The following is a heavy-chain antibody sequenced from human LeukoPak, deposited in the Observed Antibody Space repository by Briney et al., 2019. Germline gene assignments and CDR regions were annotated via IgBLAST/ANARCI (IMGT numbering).Heavy chain of an antibody. CDR3: ASPYYDFISAAFDI. J-gene: IGHJ3*02. Sequence: ASVKVSCKASGYAFIRYDIHWVRQAAGQGLEWMGLMNPNSGYTGYAQKFQGRVTMTRDTSISTAYMELSRLRSDDTAVYYCASPYYDFISAAFDIWGQGIMVTVSS. D-gene: IGHD3-3*01. CDR2: MNPNSGYT. V-gene: IGHV1-2*02. CDR1: GYAFIRYD.